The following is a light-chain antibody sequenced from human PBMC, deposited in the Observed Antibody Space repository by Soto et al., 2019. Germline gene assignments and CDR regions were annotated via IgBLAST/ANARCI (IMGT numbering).Light chain of an antibody. CDR3: QQYNNWPPWT. Sequence: EIVMTQSPATLSVSPGGRATLSCRASQSVSSNLAWYQHKPGQAPRLLIYAASTRATGIPARFSGSGSGTEFTLTISSLQSEDFAVYYCQQYNNWPPWTFGQGTKVEIK. CDR1: QSVSSN. CDR2: AAS. J-gene: IGKJ1*01. V-gene: IGKV3-15*01.